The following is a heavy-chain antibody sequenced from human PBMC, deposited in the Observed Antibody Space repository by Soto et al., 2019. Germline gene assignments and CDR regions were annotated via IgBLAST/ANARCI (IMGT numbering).Heavy chain of an antibody. V-gene: IGHV4-4*02. Sequence: QVQLQESGPGLVKPSGTLSLTCSVSGDSISSGNWWTWVRQPPGKGLEWIGEIYHSGTTNYSPSLKSRLTISVDKSKNQFSLKLTSVTAADTAVYYCAREPSYGGNAGYFDYWGQGTLVTVSP. D-gene: IGHD4-17*01. CDR1: GDSISSGNW. J-gene: IGHJ4*02. CDR2: IYHSGTT. CDR3: AREPSYGGNAGYFDY.